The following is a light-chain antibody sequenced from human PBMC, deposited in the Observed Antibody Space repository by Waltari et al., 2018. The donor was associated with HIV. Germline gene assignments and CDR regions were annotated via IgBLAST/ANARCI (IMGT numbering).Light chain of an antibody. CDR1: QSVSNY. V-gene: IGKV3-11*01. Sequence: EIVLTQSPATLSLSPVERATLSCRASQSVSNYLAWYQQKPGQPPRILIYGASSRATGIPARFSGSGSGTDFTLTISSLEPGDFGVYYCQQRSNWPITFGQGTRLEIE. J-gene: IGKJ5*01. CDR3: QQRSNWPIT. CDR2: GAS.